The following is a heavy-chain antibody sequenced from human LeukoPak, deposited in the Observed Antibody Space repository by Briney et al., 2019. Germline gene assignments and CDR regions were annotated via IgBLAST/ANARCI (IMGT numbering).Heavy chain of an antibody. D-gene: IGHD1-1*01. Sequence: LSGGSLRLSCAASGFTFSNYEMNWLRQAPGKGLEWVSYISSSGTTVYFADSVKGRFTISRDKAKNSLYLQLNSLRAEDTAVYYCAGGSRTNSFTFDPWGQGSLVTVSS. CDR2: ISSSGTTV. CDR3: AGGSRTNSFTFDP. V-gene: IGHV3-48*03. CDR1: GFTFSNYE. J-gene: IGHJ5*02.